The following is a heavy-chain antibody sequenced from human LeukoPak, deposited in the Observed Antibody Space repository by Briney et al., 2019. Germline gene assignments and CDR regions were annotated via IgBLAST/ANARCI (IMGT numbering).Heavy chain of an antibody. CDR2: IKADGGEK. D-gene: IGHD6-6*01. J-gene: IGHJ4*02. CDR1: GFTFSTYW. Sequence: PGGSLRLSCAASGFTFSTYWMNWFRPTPGKGLEWVAKIKADGGEKDHVASVKGRFTISRDNAKNSLYLQMNSLRVEDTAVYYCARGGAARPDFWGQGTLVTVSS. V-gene: IGHV3-7*01. CDR3: ARGGAARPDF.